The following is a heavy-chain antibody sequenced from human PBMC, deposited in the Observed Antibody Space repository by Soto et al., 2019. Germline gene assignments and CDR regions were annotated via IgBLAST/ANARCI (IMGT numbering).Heavy chain of an antibody. D-gene: IGHD3-10*01. CDR1: GYTFTSYA. J-gene: IGHJ3*01. CDR2: INPGKETT. Sequence: QGQLVQSGAEVKKHGASVKVSCEASGYTFTSYAIHWVRQAPGQRLEWMGWINPGKETTRYSQRFQGRVTITSDTSANTVYMLLISVTSEDTAWYFCARDPEYGSGVFDVWGQGTMVIVSS. CDR3: ARDPEYGSGVFDV. V-gene: IGHV1-3*01.